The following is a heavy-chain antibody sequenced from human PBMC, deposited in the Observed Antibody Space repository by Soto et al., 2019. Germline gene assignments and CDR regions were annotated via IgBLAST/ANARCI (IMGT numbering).Heavy chain of an antibody. J-gene: IGHJ6*04. CDR2: ISAYNGNT. V-gene: IGHV1-18*01. CDR3: ARPKRYGSSWYRFAVFAF. CDR1: GYTFTSYG. Sequence: ASVKVSCKASGYTFTSYGISWVRQAPGQGLEWMGWISAYNGNTNYAQKLQGRITMTTDTSTSTAYMELRSLRSDDTAVYYCARPKRYGSSWYRFAVFAFWGKGTTVTVSP. D-gene: IGHD6-13*01.